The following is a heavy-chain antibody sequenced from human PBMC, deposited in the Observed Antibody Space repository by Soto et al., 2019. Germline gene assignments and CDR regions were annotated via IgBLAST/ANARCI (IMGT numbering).Heavy chain of an antibody. D-gene: IGHD3-16*01. CDR2: ISSSGTI. Sequence: QVQLQESGPGLVKPSETLSLTCTVSGASVNNDYWTWIRQSAGKGLECIGYISSSGTINYNPSFRSRVSMSLDTSKNQFYLRLSSVAAADTAFYYCARVIGGRKLFDYWGQGTLVTVSS. V-gene: IGHV4-59*02. CDR1: GASVNNDY. J-gene: IGHJ4*02. CDR3: ARVIGGRKLFDY.